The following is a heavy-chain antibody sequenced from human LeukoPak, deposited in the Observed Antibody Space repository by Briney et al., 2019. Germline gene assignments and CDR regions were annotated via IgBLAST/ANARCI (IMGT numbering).Heavy chain of an antibody. V-gene: IGHV7-4-1*02. CDR2: INTNTGNP. CDR1: GYIFTSYV. D-gene: IGHD3-16*01. Sequence: ASVKVSCKASGYIFTSYVLHWVRQAPGQGLEWMGWINTNTGNPTYAQGFTGRFVFSLDTSVSTAYLQISSLKADDTAMYYCARDEGGPVNYWGQGTLVTVSS. CDR3: ARDEGGPVNY. J-gene: IGHJ4*02.